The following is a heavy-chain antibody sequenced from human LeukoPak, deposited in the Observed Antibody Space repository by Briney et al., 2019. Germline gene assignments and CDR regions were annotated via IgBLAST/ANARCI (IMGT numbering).Heavy chain of an antibody. J-gene: IGHJ4*02. CDR2: IYYSGST. D-gene: IGHD6-19*01. V-gene: IGHV4-59*08. Sequence: PSETLSLTCTVSGGSISSYYWSWIRQPPGKGLEWIGYIYYSGSTNYNPSLKSRVTISVDTSKNQFSLKLSSVAAADTAVYYCAANPGIAVVGTYVYWGQGTLVTVSS. CDR3: AANPGIAVVGTYVY. CDR1: GGSISSYY.